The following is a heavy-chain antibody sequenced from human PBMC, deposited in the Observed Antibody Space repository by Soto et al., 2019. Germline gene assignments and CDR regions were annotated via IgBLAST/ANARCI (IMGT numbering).Heavy chain of an antibody. V-gene: IGHV1-69*10. D-gene: IGHD6-13*01. CDR1: GYTFTRYG. Sequence: SVKVSCKTSGYTFTRYGVSWVRQAPGQGLEWMGWIIPILGIANYAQKFQGRVTITADKSTSTAYMELSSLRSEDTAVYYCARNGKLAAAGPRDYYYYMDVWGKGTTVTVSS. CDR2: IIPILGIA. J-gene: IGHJ6*03. CDR3: ARNGKLAAAGPRDYYYYMDV.